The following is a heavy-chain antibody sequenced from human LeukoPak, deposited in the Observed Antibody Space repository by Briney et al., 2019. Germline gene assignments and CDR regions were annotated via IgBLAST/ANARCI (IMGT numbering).Heavy chain of an antibody. CDR2: IYYSGST. J-gene: IGHJ3*02. CDR1: GGSISSSSYY. Sequence: PSETLSLTCTVSGGSISSSSYYWAWIRQPPGKGLEWIGSIYYSGSTYYNPSLKSRVTISVDTSKNQFSLKLSSVTAADTAVYHCARNVSMTVVANEAKAFDIWGQGTMVTVSS. D-gene: IGHD3-22*01. CDR3: ARNVSMTVVANEAKAFDI. V-gene: IGHV4-39*01.